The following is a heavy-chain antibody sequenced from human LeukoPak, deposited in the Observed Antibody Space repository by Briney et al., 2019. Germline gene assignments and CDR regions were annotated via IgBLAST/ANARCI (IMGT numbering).Heavy chain of an antibody. Sequence: SETLSLTCTVSGGSISSGSYYWSWIRQPAGKGLEWIGRIYTSGSTNYNPSLKSRVTISVDTSKNQFSLKLSSVTAADTAVYYCARGHYDILTGYPFDYWGQGTLVTVSS. V-gene: IGHV4-61*02. D-gene: IGHD3-9*01. J-gene: IGHJ4*02. CDR2: IYTSGST. CDR3: ARGHYDILTGYPFDY. CDR1: GGSISSGSYY.